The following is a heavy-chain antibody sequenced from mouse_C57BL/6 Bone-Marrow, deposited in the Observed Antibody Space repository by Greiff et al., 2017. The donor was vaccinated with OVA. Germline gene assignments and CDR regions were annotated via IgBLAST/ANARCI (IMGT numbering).Heavy chain of an antibody. CDR2: IWSGGST. CDR3: ARNRGYYGNYWYFDV. V-gene: IGHV2-2*01. Sequence: VKLVESGPGLVQPSQSLSITCTVSGFSLTSYGVHWVRQSPGKGLEWLGVIWSGGSTDYNAAFISRLSISKDNSKSQVFFKMNSLQADDTAIYYCARNRGYYGNYWYFDVWGTGTTVTVSS. J-gene: IGHJ1*03. D-gene: IGHD2-1*01. CDR1: GFSLTSYG.